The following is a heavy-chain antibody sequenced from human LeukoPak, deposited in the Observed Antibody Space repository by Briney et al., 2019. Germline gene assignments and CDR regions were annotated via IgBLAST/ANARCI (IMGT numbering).Heavy chain of an antibody. Sequence: SETLSLTCSVSGGSISSYFWSWIRQPPGKGLEWIGYIYYSGNTNYNPSLKSRVTISVDRSKNQFSLKLSSVTAADTAVYYCAREKVWGPFDYWGQGTLVTVSS. V-gene: IGHV4-59*12. D-gene: IGHD1-14*01. CDR2: IYYSGNT. J-gene: IGHJ4*02. CDR3: AREKVWGPFDY. CDR1: GGSISSYF.